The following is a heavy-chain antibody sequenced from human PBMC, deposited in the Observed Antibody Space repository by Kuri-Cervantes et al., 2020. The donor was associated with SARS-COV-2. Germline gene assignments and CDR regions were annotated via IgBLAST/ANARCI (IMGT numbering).Heavy chain of an antibody. J-gene: IGHJ2*01. Sequence: GGSLRLSCAASGFTFSNAWMSWIRQAPGKGLEWVSYISSSSSYTNYADSVKGRFTISRDNAKNSLYLQMNSLRAEDTAVYYCASRGNSRNWYFDLWGRGTLVTVSS. CDR1: GFTFSNAW. D-gene: IGHD2/OR15-2a*01. V-gene: IGHV3-11*03. CDR3: ASRGNSRNWYFDL. CDR2: ISSSSSYT.